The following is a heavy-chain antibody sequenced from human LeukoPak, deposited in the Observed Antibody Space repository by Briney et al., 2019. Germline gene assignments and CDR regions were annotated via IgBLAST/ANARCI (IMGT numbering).Heavy chain of an antibody. Sequence: SETLSLTCTVSGDSISSRSYYWGWIRQPPGKGLEWIGEIYHSGSTNYNPSLKSRVTISVDKSKNQFSLKLSSVTAADTAVYYCAGSYLTSYYYYMDVWGKGTTVTVSS. J-gene: IGHJ6*03. D-gene: IGHD1-26*01. CDR3: AGSYLTSYYYYMDV. CDR2: IYHSGST. V-gene: IGHV4-39*07. CDR1: GDSISSRSYY.